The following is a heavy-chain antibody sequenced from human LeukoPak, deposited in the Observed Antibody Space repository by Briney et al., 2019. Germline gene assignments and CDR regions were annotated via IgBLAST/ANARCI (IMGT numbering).Heavy chain of an antibody. J-gene: IGHJ3*02. Sequence: RPSETLSLTCTVSGGSVSSGSYYWSWIRQPPGKGLEWIGYIYYSGSTNYNPSLKSRVTISVDTSKNQFSLKLSSVTAADTAVYYCARHGLCSGGSCYSRVAFDIWGQGTMVTVSS. CDR3: ARHGLCSGGSCYSRVAFDI. CDR2: IYYSGST. V-gene: IGHV4-61*01. CDR1: GGSVSSGSYY. D-gene: IGHD2-15*01.